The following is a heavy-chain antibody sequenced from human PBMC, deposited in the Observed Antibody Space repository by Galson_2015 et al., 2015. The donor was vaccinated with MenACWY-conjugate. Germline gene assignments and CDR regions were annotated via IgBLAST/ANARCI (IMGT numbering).Heavy chain of an antibody. CDR2: IEQDGSGK. Sequence: SLRLSCAASGFTFSSSWMGWVRQAPGKGLDWVANIEQDGSGKYYVDSVKGRFIISRDNAQNSLFLQMDSLRAEDTAVYYCARAKEQWLSKTFDLWGQGTMVTVSS. V-gene: IGHV3-7*01. J-gene: IGHJ3*01. D-gene: IGHD6-19*01. CDR3: ARAKEQWLSKTFDL. CDR1: GFTFSSSW.